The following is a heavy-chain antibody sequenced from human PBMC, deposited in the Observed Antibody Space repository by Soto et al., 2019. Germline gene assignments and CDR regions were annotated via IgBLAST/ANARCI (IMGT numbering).Heavy chain of an antibody. CDR2: ISRSGTTI. Sequence: QVQLVESGGGLVKPGGSLRLSCAASGFTFSDYYMSWIRQAPGKGPGWVSYISRSGTTIYYADSVKGRFTISRDNAKNSLYLQMNSLRAEDTAVYYCDRGYSGRGYYYYYMDVWGKGTTVTVSS. J-gene: IGHJ6*03. CDR3: DRGYSGRGYYYYYMDV. CDR1: GFTFSDYY. V-gene: IGHV3-11*01. D-gene: IGHD5-12*01.